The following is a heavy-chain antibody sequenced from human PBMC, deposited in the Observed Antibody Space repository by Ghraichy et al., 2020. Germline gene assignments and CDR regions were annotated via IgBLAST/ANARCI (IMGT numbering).Heavy chain of an antibody. CDR3: AKGWDLVVTSPFDY. V-gene: IGHV3-23*01. J-gene: IGHJ4*02. Sequence: GESLNISCAASGFTFDTYAMTWVRQAPGKGLEWVSGVSGSDTITCYTDSVKGRFTISRDNSKNTLYLQMNSLRAEDTAVYYCAKGWDLVVTSPFDYWGQGTLVTVSS. CDR2: VSGSDTIT. D-gene: IGHD5-12*01. CDR1: GFTFDTYA.